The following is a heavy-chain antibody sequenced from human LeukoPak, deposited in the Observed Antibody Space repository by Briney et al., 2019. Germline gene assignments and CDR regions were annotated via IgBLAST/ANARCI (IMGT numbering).Heavy chain of an antibody. CDR3: ARVDGSSSFNGFDP. CDR1: GYTLTELS. D-gene: IGHD6-6*01. V-gene: IGHV1-24*01. J-gene: IGHJ5*02. CDR2: FDPEDGET. Sequence: ASVKVSCKVSGYTLTELSMHWVRQAPGKGLEWMGGFDPEDGETIYAQKFQGRVTMTEDTSTDTAYMELSSLRSEDTAVYYCARVDGSSSFNGFDPWGQGTLVTVSS.